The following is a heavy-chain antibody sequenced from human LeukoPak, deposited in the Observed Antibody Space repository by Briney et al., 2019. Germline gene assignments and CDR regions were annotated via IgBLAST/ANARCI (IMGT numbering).Heavy chain of an antibody. J-gene: IGHJ6*02. V-gene: IGHV4-39*01. CDR1: GGSISSSSYY. CDR3: ARGGGSGTAGHYYYGMDV. Sequence: SETLSLTCTVSGGSISSSSYYWGWIRQPPGKGLEWIGNIYYSGSTYYNPSLKSRVTISIDTSKNQFSLKLSSVTAADTAVYYCARGGGSGTAGHYYYGMDVWGQGTTVTVSS. D-gene: IGHD3-10*01. CDR2: IYYSGST.